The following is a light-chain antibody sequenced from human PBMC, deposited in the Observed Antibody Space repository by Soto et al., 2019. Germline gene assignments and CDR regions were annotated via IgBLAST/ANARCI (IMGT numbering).Light chain of an antibody. Sequence: EIVLTQSPANLSLSPGERATLSCRASQSVSSYLAWYQQKPGQAPRLLIYDASNRATGIPARFSGSGSGTDFTLTISSLEPEDFAVYYCQQRSNWPPGLTFCGGTKVEIK. J-gene: IGKJ4*01. CDR3: QQRSNWPPGLT. CDR2: DAS. V-gene: IGKV3-11*01. CDR1: QSVSSY.